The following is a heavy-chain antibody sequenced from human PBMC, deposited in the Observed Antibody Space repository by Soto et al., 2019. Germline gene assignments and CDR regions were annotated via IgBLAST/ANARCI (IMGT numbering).Heavy chain of an antibody. CDR1: GGSFSGYY. V-gene: IGHV4-34*01. D-gene: IGHD2-15*01. Sequence: QVQLQQWGAGLLKPSETLSLTCAVYGGSFSGYYWSWIRQPPGKGLEWIGEINHSGSTNYNPSLKSRVTISVVTSNNQLSLKLSSVTAADTAVYYCARVQERGREGYCSGGSCYHGVYFDYWGQGTLVTVSS. CDR2: INHSGST. J-gene: IGHJ4*02. CDR3: ARVQERGREGYCSGGSCYHGVYFDY.